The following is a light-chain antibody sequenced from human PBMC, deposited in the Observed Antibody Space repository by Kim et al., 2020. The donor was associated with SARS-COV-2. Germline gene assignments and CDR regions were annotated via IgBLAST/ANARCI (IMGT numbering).Light chain of an antibody. CDR1: QGVSSY. CDR3: QQRSNWSLT. Sequence: LSPGERATLSCRASQGVSSYLAWYQQKPGQAPRLLIYDASNRATGIPARFSGSGSGTDFTLTISSLEPEDFAVYYCQQRSNWSLTFGGGTKVDIK. V-gene: IGKV3-11*01. CDR2: DAS. J-gene: IGKJ4*01.